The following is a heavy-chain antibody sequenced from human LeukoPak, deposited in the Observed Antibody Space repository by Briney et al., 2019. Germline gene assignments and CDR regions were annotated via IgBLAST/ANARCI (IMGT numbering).Heavy chain of an antibody. CDR2: ISGSGGST. J-gene: IGHJ4*02. Sequence: GGSLRLSCAASGFTFSSYGMSWVRQAPGKGLEWVSAISGSGGSTYYADSVKGRFTISRDNSKNTLYLQMNSLRAEDTAVYYCAKDKGFTTGTVDSYFDYWGQGTLVTVSS. CDR3: AKDKGFTTGTVDSYFDY. CDR1: GFTFSSYG. V-gene: IGHV3-23*01. D-gene: IGHD1-1*01.